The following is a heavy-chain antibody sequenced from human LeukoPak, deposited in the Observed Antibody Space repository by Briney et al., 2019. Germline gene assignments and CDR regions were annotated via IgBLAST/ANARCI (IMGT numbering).Heavy chain of an antibody. D-gene: IGHD3-16*01. J-gene: IGHJ4*02. Sequence: SETLSLTCTVSGGSINGYYWSWIRQPAGKGLEWIGRMYTNGESDYNPPLKSRVAMSVDTSKSQFSLKLNYMTAADTALYYCARGYYGGAVDSWGQGILVIVSS. V-gene: IGHV4-4*07. CDR3: ARGYYGGAVDS. CDR2: MYTNGES. CDR1: GGSINGYY.